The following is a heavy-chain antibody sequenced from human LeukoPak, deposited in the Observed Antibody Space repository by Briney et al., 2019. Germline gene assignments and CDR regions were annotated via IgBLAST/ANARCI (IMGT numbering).Heavy chain of an antibody. CDR1: GFTFSSYA. D-gene: IGHD6-13*01. J-gene: IGHJ5*02. Sequence: PGGSLRLSCAASGFTFSSYAMSWVRQAPGKGLEWVSAISGSGGSTYYADSVKGRFTISRDNSKNTLYLQMNSLRAEDTAVYYCARDLSGYSRMGWFDPWGQGILVTVSS. CDR3: ARDLSGYSRMGWFDP. CDR2: ISGSGGST. V-gene: IGHV3-23*01.